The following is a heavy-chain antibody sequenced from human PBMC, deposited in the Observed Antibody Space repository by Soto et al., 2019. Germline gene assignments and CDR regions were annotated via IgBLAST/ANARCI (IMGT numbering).Heavy chain of an antibody. Sequence: EVQLVETGGGLIQPGGSPSLSCAASGFTVSSNYMSWVRQAPGKGLEWVSVIYAGGDTYYTDSVKGRFTISRDNSKNTLYLQMNSLRAEDTAVYYCASLRRLSGSSSYFDYWGQGTLVTVSS. CDR3: ASLRRLSGSSSYFDY. J-gene: IGHJ4*02. V-gene: IGHV3-53*02. D-gene: IGHD1-26*01. CDR2: IYAGGDT. CDR1: GFTVSSNY.